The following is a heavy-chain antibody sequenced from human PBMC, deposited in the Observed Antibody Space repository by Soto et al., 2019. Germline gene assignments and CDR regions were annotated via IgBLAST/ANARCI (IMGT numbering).Heavy chain of an antibody. D-gene: IGHD6-19*01. CDR1: GFTFSDYY. Sequence: ASGFTFSDYYMNWIRQAPGKGLECISYINTSGRTIYYADSVKGRFTISRDNAKNSLYLQMNSLRAEDTAVYDIAVSGISTYHYYGMDVW. CDR3: AVSGISTYHYYGMDV. V-gene: IGHV3-11*01. CDR2: INTSGRTI. J-gene: IGHJ6*01.